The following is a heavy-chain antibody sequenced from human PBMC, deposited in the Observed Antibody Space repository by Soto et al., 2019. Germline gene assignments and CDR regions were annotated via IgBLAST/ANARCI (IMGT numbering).Heavy chain of an antibody. CDR3: AKERVAGDYLPRYYNWFDP. D-gene: IGHD4-17*01. J-gene: IGHJ5*02. Sequence: GGSLRLSCAASGFTFSSYGMHWVRQAPGKGLEWVAVISYDGSNKYYADSVKGRFTISRDNSKNTLYLQMNSLRAEDTAVYYCAKERVAGDYLPRYYNWFDPWGQGTLVTVSS. CDR2: ISYDGSNK. V-gene: IGHV3-30*18. CDR1: GFTFSSYG.